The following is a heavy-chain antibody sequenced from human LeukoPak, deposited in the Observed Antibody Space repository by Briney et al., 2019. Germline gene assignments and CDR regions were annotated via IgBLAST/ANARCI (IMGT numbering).Heavy chain of an antibody. V-gene: IGHV3-21*01. Sequence: PGGSLRPSCAASGFTFSSYSMNWVRQAPGKGLEWVSSISSSSSYIYYADSVKGRFTISRDNSKNTLYLQMNSLRAEDTAVYYCARVNVPSDSSSSYWGQGTLVTVSS. D-gene: IGHD6-6*01. CDR1: GFTFSSYS. J-gene: IGHJ4*02. CDR2: ISSSSSYI. CDR3: ARVNVPSDSSSSY.